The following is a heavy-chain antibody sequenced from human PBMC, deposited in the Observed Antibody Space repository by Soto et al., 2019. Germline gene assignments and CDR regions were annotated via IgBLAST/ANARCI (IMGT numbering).Heavy chain of an antibody. J-gene: IGHJ5*02. CDR2: IYYSGST. V-gene: IGHV4-59*01. CDR1: AGSIGTDY. Sequence: SETLSLTCAVSAGSIGTDYCSWIRQPPGKGLEWFGDIYYSGSTIYNPSLKSRVSISVDTSKKQFSLKVTSVTAADTAVYYCARLNSWSFDDWGQVTPVTVSS. CDR3: ARLNSWSFDD. D-gene: IGHD1-26*01.